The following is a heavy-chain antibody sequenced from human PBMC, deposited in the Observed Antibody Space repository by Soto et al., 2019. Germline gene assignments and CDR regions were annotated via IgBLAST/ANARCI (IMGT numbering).Heavy chain of an antibody. V-gene: IGHV4-39*01. CDR3: ANSQKGYNWNYFDH. D-gene: IGHD1-20*01. CDR2: VFYTGFT. Sequence: PSETLSLTCGVSGGSISGSYHYWGWLRQSPGKGPEWIGSVFYTGFTSYNPALESRVSVSVDTSKNQFSLKVNAVTATDTAVYFCANSQKGYNWNYFDHWGQGALVTVS. J-gene: IGHJ4*02. CDR1: GGSISGSYHY.